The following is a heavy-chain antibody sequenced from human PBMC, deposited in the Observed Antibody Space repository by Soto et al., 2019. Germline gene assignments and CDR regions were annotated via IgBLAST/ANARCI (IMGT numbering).Heavy chain of an antibody. J-gene: IGHJ5*02. D-gene: IGHD6-13*01. CDR2: ISRNGKA. V-gene: IGHV1-18*01. CDR3: ARAAASGYFDP. CDR1: GYPFTNYG. Sequence: QVQLVQSGAKVKKPGASVKVSCTASGYPFTNYGVSWARQAPGLGLEWMGWISRNGKANYAQEVQCRVTMTTDTSKTTAYMEVRSLRSADTAMYYCARAAASGYFDPWGQGTLVIVSS.